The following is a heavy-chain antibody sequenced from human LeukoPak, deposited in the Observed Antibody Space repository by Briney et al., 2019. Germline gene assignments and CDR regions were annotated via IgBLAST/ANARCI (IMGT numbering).Heavy chain of an antibody. V-gene: IGHV3-74*01. D-gene: IGHD3-22*01. CDR1: GFTFSSYW. CDR3: ARIRGYYDSSGYSYDAFDI. J-gene: IGHJ3*02. CDR2: INSDGSST. Sequence: GGSLRLSCAASGFTFSSYWVHWVRQAPGKGLVWVSRINSDGSSTSYADSVKGRFTISRDNAKNTLYLQMNSLRAEDTAVYYCARIRGYYDSSGYSYDAFDIWGQGTMVTVSS.